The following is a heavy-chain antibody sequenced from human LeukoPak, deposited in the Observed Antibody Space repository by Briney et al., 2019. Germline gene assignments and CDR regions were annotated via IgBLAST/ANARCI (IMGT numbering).Heavy chain of an antibody. CDR1: GGSFSGYY. D-gene: IGHD1-26*01. CDR2: INHSGST. Sequence: SETLSLTCAVYGGSFSGYYWSWIRQPPGKGLEWIGEINHSGSTNYNPSLKSRVTISVDTSENQFSLKLSSVTAADTAVYYCARGVGYSGRRLFDYWGQGTLVTVSS. V-gene: IGHV4-34*01. CDR3: ARGVGYSGRRLFDY. J-gene: IGHJ4*02.